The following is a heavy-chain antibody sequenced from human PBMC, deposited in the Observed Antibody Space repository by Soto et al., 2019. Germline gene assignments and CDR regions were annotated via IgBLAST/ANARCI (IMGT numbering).Heavy chain of an antibody. J-gene: IGHJ6*02. CDR2: IDPSDSYT. CDR3: ARTDITIFGVVNLFS. Sequence: GESLKISCKGSGYSFTSYWISWVRQMPGKGLEWMGRIDPSDSYTNYSPSFQGHVTISADKSISTAYLQWSSLKASDTAMYYCARTDITIFGVVNLFSWGQGTTVTVSS. V-gene: IGHV5-10-1*01. D-gene: IGHD3-3*01. CDR1: GYSFTSYW.